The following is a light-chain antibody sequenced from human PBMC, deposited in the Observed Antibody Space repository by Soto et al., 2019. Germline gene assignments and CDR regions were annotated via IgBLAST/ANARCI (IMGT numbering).Light chain of an antibody. CDR2: LEGSGSY. CDR1: SGHSSYI. V-gene: IGLV4-60*02. J-gene: IGLJ3*02. Sequence: QPVLTQSSSASASLGSSVKLTCTLSSGHSSYIIAWHQQQPGKAPRYLMKLEGSGSYNKGSGVPDRFSGSSSGADRYLTISNRQFEDDAEYYCETWDSNTHTVFGGGTKLAVL. CDR3: ETWDSNTHTV.